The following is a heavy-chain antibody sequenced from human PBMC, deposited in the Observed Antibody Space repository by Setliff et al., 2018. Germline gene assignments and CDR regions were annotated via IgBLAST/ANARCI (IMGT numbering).Heavy chain of an antibody. J-gene: IGHJ6*03. CDR3: AREGPESDSSGYMDV. Sequence: SETLSLTCTVSGGSISPYFWSWIRQPPGKGLEWIGYIYHNGNTKFNPSLKSRVTMSVDPSKNHFSLKVTSVTVADTAVNYCAREGPESDSSGYMDVWGQGTTVTVSS. D-gene: IGHD4-4*01. CDR2: IYHNGNT. CDR1: GGSISPYF. V-gene: IGHV4-59*12.